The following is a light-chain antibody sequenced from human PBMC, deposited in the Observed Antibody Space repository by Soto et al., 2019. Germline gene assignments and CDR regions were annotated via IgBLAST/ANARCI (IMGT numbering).Light chain of an antibody. CDR2: EVS. J-gene: IGKJ2*01. CDR3: MQGTHWPYT. Sequence: DVAVTQSPLSLPVTLGQPASISCRSSQSLVHSSGNTYLNWFQQRPGQSPRRLIYEVSNRDSGVXDXXSGSWSGNEFTLKSRRVEAGDVGIYFCMQGTHWPYTCGQGTKLEIK. CDR1: QSLVHSSGNTY. V-gene: IGKV2-30*02.